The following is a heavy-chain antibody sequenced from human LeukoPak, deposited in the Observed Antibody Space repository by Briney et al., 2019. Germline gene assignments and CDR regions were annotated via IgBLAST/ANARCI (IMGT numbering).Heavy chain of an antibody. D-gene: IGHD3-22*01. Sequence: SETLSLTCTVSGGSISSYYWSWIRQPPGKGLEWIGYIYYSGSTNYNPSLKSRVTISVDTSKNQFSLKLSSVTAADTAVYYCARLDYDSSGYYYVEYFQRLGQGTLVTVSS. J-gene: IGHJ1*01. CDR1: GGSISSYY. CDR2: IYYSGST. V-gene: IGHV4-59*08. CDR3: ARLDYDSSGYYYVEYFQR.